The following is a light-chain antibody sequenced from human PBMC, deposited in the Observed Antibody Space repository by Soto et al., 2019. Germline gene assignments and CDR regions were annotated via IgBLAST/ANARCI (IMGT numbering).Light chain of an antibody. Sequence: QSALTQPPSASGSPGQSVTISCTGTSSDVGGYNSVSWCQQYPGKAPKLMTYEVSKRPSGVPDRFSGSKSGNTASLTVSGLQDEDEADYYCSSYAGSNKGVVFGGGTKLTVL. CDR2: EVS. J-gene: IGLJ2*01. CDR3: SSYAGSNKGVV. CDR1: SSDVGGYNS. V-gene: IGLV2-8*01.